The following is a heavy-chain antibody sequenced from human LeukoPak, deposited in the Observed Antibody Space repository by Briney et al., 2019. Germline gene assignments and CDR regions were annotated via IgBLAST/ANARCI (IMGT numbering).Heavy chain of an antibody. Sequence: SETLSLTCTVSGYSIGSGYYWGWIRQPPGKGLEWIGYIYYSGSGSTNYNPSLKSRVTISVDTSKNQFSLKLSSVTAADTAVYYCARDYYDTSAGAFDIWGQGTMVTVSS. D-gene: IGHD3-22*01. CDR2: IYYSGSGST. J-gene: IGHJ3*02. V-gene: IGHV4-38-2*02. CDR3: ARDYYDTSAGAFDI. CDR1: GYSIGSGYY.